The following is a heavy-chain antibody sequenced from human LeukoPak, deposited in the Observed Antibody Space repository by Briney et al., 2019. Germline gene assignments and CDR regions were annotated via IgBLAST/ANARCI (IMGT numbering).Heavy chain of an antibody. D-gene: IGHD3-22*01. V-gene: IGHV1-2*02. Sequence: ASVKVSCKASGGTFSSYAISWVRQAPGQGLEWMGRINPNSGGTNYAQKFQGRVTMTRDTSISTAYMELSRLRSDDTAVYYCAREGIYASSAQSDYWGQGTLVTVSS. J-gene: IGHJ4*02. CDR1: GGTFSSYA. CDR2: INPNSGGT. CDR3: AREGIYASSAQSDY.